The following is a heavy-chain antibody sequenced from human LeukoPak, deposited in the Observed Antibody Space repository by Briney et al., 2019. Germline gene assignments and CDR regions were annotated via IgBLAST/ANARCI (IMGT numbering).Heavy chain of an antibody. CDR3: AEDRDGYNGRGFDY. J-gene: IGHJ4*02. D-gene: IGHD5-24*01. V-gene: IGHV3-23*01. CDR2: ISGSGVYI. CDR1: GFTSRNYA. Sequence: GGSLRLSCAASGFTSRNYAMSWVRQAPGKGLEWVSSISGSGVYIYNADSVKGRFTISRDNSKNTLYLQMNSLRAEDTAIYYCAEDRDGYNGRGFDYWGQGTLVTVSS.